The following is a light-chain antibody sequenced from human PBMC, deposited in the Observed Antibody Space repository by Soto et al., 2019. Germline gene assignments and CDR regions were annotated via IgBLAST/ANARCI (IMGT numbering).Light chain of an antibody. J-gene: IGKJ2*03. CDR2: DAS. Sequence: EIVLTQSPGTLSLSPGESAALSCRASQSVSSSRLAWYQQKPGKAPRLLIYDASSRATGIADRFSGGGSGTDFTLTISRLEPEDFAVYYCQKYGNSPPYSCGQGTKLEIK. CDR1: QSVSSSR. V-gene: IGKV3-20*01. CDR3: QKYGNSPPYS.